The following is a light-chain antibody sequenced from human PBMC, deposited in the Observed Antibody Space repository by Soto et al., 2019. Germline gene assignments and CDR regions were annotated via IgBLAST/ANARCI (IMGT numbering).Light chain of an antibody. J-gene: IGKJ4*02. CDR1: QSVGTT. CDR3: QQYSASPT. CDR2: GAS. V-gene: IGKV3-15*01. Sequence: EIFMTQSPATLSVSPGEKVILSCRARQSVGTTLAWYQQKPGQAPSLLIRGASSRATGVPARFSGSGSGTEFTRTLSSLQSEDFAIYYCQQYSASPTIGGGTTREIK.